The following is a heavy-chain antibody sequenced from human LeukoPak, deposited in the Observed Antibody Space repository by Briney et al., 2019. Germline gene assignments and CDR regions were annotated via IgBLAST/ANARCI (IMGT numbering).Heavy chain of an antibody. CDR3: ARNPTKPDSAFDF. CDR1: GGTFSSYA. V-gene: IGHV1-69*10. J-gene: IGHJ3*01. CDR2: IIPILGTP. Sequence: SVKVSCKASGGTFSSYAISWVRQAPGQGLEWMGGIIPILGTPNYSQKFQGRLTITADKSTSTVYMELSSLRSEDTAVFYCARNPTKPDSAFDFWGQGTMVTVSS.